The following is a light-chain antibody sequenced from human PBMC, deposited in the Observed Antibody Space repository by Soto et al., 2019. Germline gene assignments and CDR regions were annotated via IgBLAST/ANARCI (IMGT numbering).Light chain of an antibody. CDR2: SAS. Sequence: DIQVTQSPSSLSASVGAKVTITCRASQDIKYDLGWYQQKPGTAPKRLIYSASSLQSGVPSRFSGSGSETEFTLTISSLQPEDFATYYCLQYRSFPWTFGQGTKVEIK. CDR3: LQYRSFPWT. CDR1: QDIKYD. J-gene: IGKJ1*01. V-gene: IGKV1-17*01.